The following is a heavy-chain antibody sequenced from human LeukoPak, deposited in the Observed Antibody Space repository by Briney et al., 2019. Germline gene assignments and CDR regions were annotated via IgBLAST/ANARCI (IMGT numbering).Heavy chain of an antibody. D-gene: IGHD3-10*01. V-gene: IGHV1-46*01. Sequence: ASVKVSCKASGYTFTSYYMHWVRQAPGQGLEWMGIINPSGGSTSYAQKFQGRVTMTRDTSTSTVYMELSSLRSEDTAVYYCAREGTMVRGVSSHDALDIWGQGTMVTVSS. CDR1: GYTFTSYY. J-gene: IGHJ3*02. CDR3: AREGTMVRGVSSHDALDI. CDR2: INPSGGST.